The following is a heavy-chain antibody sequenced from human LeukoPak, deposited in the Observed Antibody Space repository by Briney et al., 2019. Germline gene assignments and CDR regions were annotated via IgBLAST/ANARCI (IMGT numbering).Heavy chain of an antibody. Sequence: GGSLRLSCAASGFTVSSNYMSWVRQAPGKGLEWVSYISSSSGTIYYADSMKGRFTISRDNAKNSLYLQMNSLRAEDTAVYYCARDRNWDFDYWGQGTLVTVSS. D-gene: IGHD2/OR15-2a*01. J-gene: IGHJ4*02. CDR1: GFTVSSNY. CDR2: ISSSSGTI. V-gene: IGHV3-48*01. CDR3: ARDRNWDFDY.